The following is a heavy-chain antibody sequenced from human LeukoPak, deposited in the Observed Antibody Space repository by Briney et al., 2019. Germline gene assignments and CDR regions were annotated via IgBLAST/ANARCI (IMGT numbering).Heavy chain of an antibody. CDR1: GFTFSGYE. D-gene: IGHD3-16*01. CDR3: ARDSTLSNY. Sequence: GGSLRLSCAASGFTFSGYEMNWVRQAPGKGLEWVAYISSSGRIIYYADSVKGRFTISRDNAKNSLYLQMNSLRAEDTAVYYCARDSTLSNYWGQGTLVTVSS. V-gene: IGHV3-48*03. J-gene: IGHJ4*02. CDR2: ISSSGRII.